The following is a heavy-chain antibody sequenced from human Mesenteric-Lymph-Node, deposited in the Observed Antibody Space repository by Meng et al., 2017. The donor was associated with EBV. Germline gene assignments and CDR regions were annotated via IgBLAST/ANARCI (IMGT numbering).Heavy chain of an antibody. Sequence: QVQLQQWGAGLLKPSETLSLTCAVYGGSFSGYYWTWIRQPPGKGLEWIGEINHSGSTNYNPSLKSRVIISVDTSKNQFSLKLSSVTAADTAVYYCASALPGVPHDSWGQGTLVTVSS. J-gene: IGHJ4*02. CDR2: INHSGST. V-gene: IGHV4-34*02. CDR3: ASALPGVPHDS. D-gene: IGHD2-2*01. CDR1: GGSFSGYY.